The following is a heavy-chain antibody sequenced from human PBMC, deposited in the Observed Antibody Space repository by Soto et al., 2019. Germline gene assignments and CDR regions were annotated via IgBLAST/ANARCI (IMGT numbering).Heavy chain of an antibody. Sequence: GGSLRLSCAASGFTFSSYEMNWVRQAPGKGLEWVSYISSSGSTIYYADSVKGRFTISRDNAKNSLYLQMNSLRAEDTAVYYCAGSELVRAYYFDYWGQGTLVTVSS. J-gene: IGHJ4*02. D-gene: IGHD6-6*01. CDR1: GFTFSSYE. CDR3: AGSELVRAYYFDY. CDR2: ISSSGSTI. V-gene: IGHV3-48*03.